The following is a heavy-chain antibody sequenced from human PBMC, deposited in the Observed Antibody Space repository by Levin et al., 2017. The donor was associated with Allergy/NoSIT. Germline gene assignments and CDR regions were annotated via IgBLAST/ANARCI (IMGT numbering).Heavy chain of an antibody. CDR1: GYTFTSYY. Sequence: GASVKVSCKASGYTFTSYYMHWVRQAPGQGLEWMGIINPSGGSTSYAQKFQGRVTMTRDTSTSTVYMELSSLRSEDTAVYYCARDAVEMATNLYGMDVWGQGTTVTVSS. J-gene: IGHJ6*02. V-gene: IGHV1-46*01. D-gene: IGHD5-24*01. CDR2: INPSGGST. CDR3: ARDAVEMATNLYGMDV.